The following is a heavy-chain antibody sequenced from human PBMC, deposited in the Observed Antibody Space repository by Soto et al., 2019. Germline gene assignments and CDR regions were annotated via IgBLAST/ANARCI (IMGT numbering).Heavy chain of an antibody. CDR3: ARAIAAAGTTTALTDY. Sequence: SETLSLTCTVSGGSIYTYSWTWLRQPAGKGLEWIGHIYSSGSANYNPSLKSRVSMSVDTSKNQFSLKLNSVTAADTAVYYCARAIAAAGTTTALTDYWGQGTLVTVSS. CDR1: GGSIYTYS. J-gene: IGHJ4*02. CDR2: IYSSGSA. V-gene: IGHV4-4*07. D-gene: IGHD6-13*01.